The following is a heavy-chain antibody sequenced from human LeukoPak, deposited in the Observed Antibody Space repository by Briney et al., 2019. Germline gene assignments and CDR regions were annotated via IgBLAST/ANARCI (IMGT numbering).Heavy chain of an antibody. V-gene: IGHV3-48*03. CDR1: GFTFSSYE. CDR3: EREREMGCSSTSCQKYFDY. D-gene: IGHD2-2*01. Sequence: PGGSLRLSCAASGFTFSSYEMNWVRQAPGKGLEWVSYISSSGSTIYYADSVKGRFTISRDNAKNSLYLQMNSLRAEDTAVYYCEREREMGCSSTSCQKYFDYWGQGTLVTVSS. J-gene: IGHJ4*02. CDR2: ISSSGSTI.